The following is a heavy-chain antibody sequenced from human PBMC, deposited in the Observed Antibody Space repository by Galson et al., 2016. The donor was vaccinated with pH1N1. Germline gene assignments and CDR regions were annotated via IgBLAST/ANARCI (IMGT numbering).Heavy chain of an antibody. Sequence: SLRLSCAASGFTFSTYWMTWVRQAPGKGLEWVANIKQDGSVKYYVDSVKGRFTISRDNAKNSLYLQMNSLRAEDTAVYYCARAIGAVDCYWGQGTLVTVSS. J-gene: IGHJ1*01. CDR2: IKQDGSVK. V-gene: IGHV3-7*04. CDR1: GFTFSTYW. D-gene: IGHD6-13*01. CDR3: ARAIGAVDCY.